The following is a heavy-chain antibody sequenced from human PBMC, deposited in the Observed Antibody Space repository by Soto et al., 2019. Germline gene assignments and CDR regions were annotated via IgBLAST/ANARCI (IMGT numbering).Heavy chain of an antibody. J-gene: IGHJ4*02. V-gene: IGHV4-59*08. CDR2: ISYSGST. Sequence: QVQLQESGPGLVKPSETLSLTCTVSGGSISSYYWSWIRQPPGKGLEWIGYISYSGSTNYNPSLKXRVTISVDTSKNQFPLKLSSVPAADTAVYYCARPWGYNFDYWGQGTLVTVSS. D-gene: IGHD5-12*01. CDR3: ARPWGYNFDY. CDR1: GGSISSYY.